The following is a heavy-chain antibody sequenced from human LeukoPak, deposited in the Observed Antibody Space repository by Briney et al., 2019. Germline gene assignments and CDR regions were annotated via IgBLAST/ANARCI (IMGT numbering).Heavy chain of an antibody. Sequence: PGGSLRLSCAASGFTFSSYAMSWVRQAPGKGLEWVSAISGSGGSTYYADSVKGRFTISRDNSKNTLYLQMNSLRAEDTAVYYCAKDRITIFGVPARGILAFDIWGQGTMVTVSS. CDR3: AKDRITIFGVPARGILAFDI. CDR1: GFTFSSYA. CDR2: ISGSGGST. D-gene: IGHD3-3*01. J-gene: IGHJ3*02. V-gene: IGHV3-23*01.